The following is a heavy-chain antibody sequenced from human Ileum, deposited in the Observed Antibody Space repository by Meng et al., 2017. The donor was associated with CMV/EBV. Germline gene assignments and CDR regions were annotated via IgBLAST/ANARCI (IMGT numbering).Heavy chain of an antibody. CDR1: GFTLSSSG. CDR2: IRYDGSNK. V-gene: IGHV3-30*02. Sequence: QVQLVESGGGVVQPGGSLRIACAASGFTLSSSGMHWVRQAPGKGLEWVAFIRYDGSNKYYADSVKGRFTISRDNSKNTLYLQMNSLRAEDTAVYYCAKPPGDYYDSSGYLDYWGQGTLVTV. D-gene: IGHD3-22*01. CDR3: AKPPGDYYDSSGYLDY. J-gene: IGHJ4*02.